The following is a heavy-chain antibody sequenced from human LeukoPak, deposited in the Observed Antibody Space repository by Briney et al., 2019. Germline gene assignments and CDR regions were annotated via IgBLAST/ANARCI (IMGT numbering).Heavy chain of an antibody. J-gene: IGHJ4*02. CDR3: ATEPSRSYSFDHLDF. D-gene: IGHD5-12*01. V-gene: IGHV1-69*04. CDR2: VVPMFGSR. Sequence: SVKVSCKTSGGTFNNYAISWVRQAPGQGLEWMGRVVPMFGSRNYPQTFRGRVNITADKATNTVYMELRSLRAEDTAIYYCATEPSRSYSFDHLDFWGLGTPVTVSS. CDR1: GGTFNNYA.